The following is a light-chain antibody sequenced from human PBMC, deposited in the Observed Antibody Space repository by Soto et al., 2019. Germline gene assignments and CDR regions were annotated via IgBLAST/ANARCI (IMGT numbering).Light chain of an antibody. CDR2: KAS. Sequence: DIQMTQSPSTLSASVGDRVTITCRASQSISSWLAWYQQKPGKAPKLLIYKASSLESGVTSRFSGSESGTEVPLTISRLQPDDFATYSCKQYNSYSPYTFGQGTKLEIK. CDR3: KQYNSYSPYT. CDR1: QSISSW. J-gene: IGKJ2*01. V-gene: IGKV1-5*03.